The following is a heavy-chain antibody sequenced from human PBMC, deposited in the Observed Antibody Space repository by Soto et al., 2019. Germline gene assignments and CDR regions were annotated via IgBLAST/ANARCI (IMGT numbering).Heavy chain of an antibody. V-gene: IGHV3-11*01. D-gene: IGHD3-16*01. CDR1: GIVFSDY. J-gene: IGHJ5*02. Sequence: PGGALRLPCAASGIVFSDYMSWVRQAPGKGLEWLSYISGSGRTIYSADSVKGRFTISRDNATNSLYLQMNNVRTEDTAVYYCVRLPFPWGGFATWGQETLVPLSS. CDR3: VRLPFPWGGFAT. CDR2: ISGSGRTI.